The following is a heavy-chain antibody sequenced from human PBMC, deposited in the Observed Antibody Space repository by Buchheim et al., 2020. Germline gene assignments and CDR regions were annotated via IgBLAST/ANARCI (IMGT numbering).Heavy chain of an antibody. Sequence: EVQLVESGGNLVQPGGSLRLSCAASGFTFDRSWMTWVRQAPGKGLEWVANIKYDGTDKFYVDSVRGRFTISRDNAKNSLYLQMNSLRAEDAAIYYCEGHSIGTFDPWGQGTL. CDR2: IKYDGTDK. J-gene: IGHJ5*02. V-gene: IGHV3-7*01. D-gene: IGHD3-22*01. CDR1: GFTFDRSW. CDR3: EGHSIGTFDP.